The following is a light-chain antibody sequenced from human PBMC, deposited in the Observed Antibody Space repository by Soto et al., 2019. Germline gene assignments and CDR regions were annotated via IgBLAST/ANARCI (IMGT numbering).Light chain of an antibody. V-gene: IGKV1-5*01. CDR1: RDTNDW. CDR3: QRYNDK. J-gene: IGKJ1*01. Sequence: IQMTQSPSTLSPSVGDRVTITCRAGRDTNDWLAWYQQKAGRAPKLLIYGASTLTSGVPSRFNGSGSETEFTLTISSLQPDDSATHFCQRYNDKFGQGTKVDIK. CDR2: GAS.